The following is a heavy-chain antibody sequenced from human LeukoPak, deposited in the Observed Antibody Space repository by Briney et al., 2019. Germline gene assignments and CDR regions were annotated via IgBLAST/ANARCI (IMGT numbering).Heavy chain of an antibody. CDR2: IKSKTDGGTT. Sequence: GGSLRLSCAASGFTFSHAWMSWVRQAPGKGLEWVGRIKSKTDGGTTDYAAPVKGRFTISRDDSKNTLYLRMNSLKTEDTAVYYCTTAFSGSYYDFDYWGQGTLVTVSS. J-gene: IGHJ4*02. CDR3: TTAFSGSYYDFDY. V-gene: IGHV3-15*01. D-gene: IGHD1-26*01. CDR1: GFTFSHAW.